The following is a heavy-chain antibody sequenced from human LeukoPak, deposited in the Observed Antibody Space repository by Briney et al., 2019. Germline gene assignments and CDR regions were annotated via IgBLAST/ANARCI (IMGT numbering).Heavy chain of an antibody. J-gene: IGHJ4*02. CDR2: ISGSCGST. Sequence: GGSLRLSCAASGFTFSDHYMDWVRQAPGKGLEWVSAISGSCGSTYYADSVKVRFTISRDNSKNTLYLQMNSLRAEDTAVYYCARGLYSSSPWGQGILVTVSS. CDR1: GFTFSDHY. CDR3: ARGLYSSSP. V-gene: IGHV3-23*01. D-gene: IGHD6-6*01.